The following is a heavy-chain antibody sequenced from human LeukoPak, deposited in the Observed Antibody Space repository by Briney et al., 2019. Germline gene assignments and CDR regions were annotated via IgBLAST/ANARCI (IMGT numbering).Heavy chain of an antibody. CDR1: GFTLSSYE. D-gene: IGHD5-24*01. CDR2: ISSSGTTI. J-gene: IGHJ5*02. Sequence: GGSLRLSCAASGFTLSSYEMNWVRQAPGKGLEGVSYISSSGTTIFYADSVTGRFTISRDNAKNSLYLQMNRLRAEDTAVYYCAREASRGASFDPWGQGTLVTVSS. CDR3: AREASRGASFDP. V-gene: IGHV3-48*03.